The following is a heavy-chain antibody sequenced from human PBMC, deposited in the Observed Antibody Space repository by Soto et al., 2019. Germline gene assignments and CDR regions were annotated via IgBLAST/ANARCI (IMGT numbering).Heavy chain of an antibody. Sequence: QVQLVQSGAEVKKPGSSVKVSCKASGGTFSSYAISWVRQAPGQGLEWMGGIIPISGTANYAQKFQGRVTVTADEATSTAYKELSSLRSEDTAVYYCARSQGSSTSLEIYYYYYYGMDDWGQGTTVTGS. CDR3: ARSQGSSTSLEIYYYYYYGMDD. V-gene: IGHV1-69*01. CDR2: IIPISGTA. J-gene: IGHJ6*02. CDR1: GGTFSSYA. D-gene: IGHD2-2*01.